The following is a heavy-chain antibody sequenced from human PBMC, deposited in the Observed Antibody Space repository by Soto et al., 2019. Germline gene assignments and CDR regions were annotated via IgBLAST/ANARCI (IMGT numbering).Heavy chain of an antibody. CDR1: GGTFSSYA. CDR2: IIPIFGTA. J-gene: IGHJ6*02. Sequence: GASVKVSCKASGGTFSSYAISRVRQAPGQGLEWMGGIIPIFGTANYAQKFQGRVTITADESTSTAYMELSSLRSEDTAVYYCARDKRGGIAAAGTRSSYYGMDVWGQGTTVTVSS. V-gene: IGHV1-69*13. CDR3: ARDKRGGIAAAGTRSSYYGMDV. D-gene: IGHD6-13*01.